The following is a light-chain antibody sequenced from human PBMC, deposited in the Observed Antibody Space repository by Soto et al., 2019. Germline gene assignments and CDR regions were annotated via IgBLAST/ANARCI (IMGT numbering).Light chain of an antibody. CDR3: QQANSFTVT. CDR2: GAS. J-gene: IGKJ4*01. CDR1: QNISRS. V-gene: IGKV3-15*01. Sequence: EIVMTQSPVTLSVSPGERATLSCRASQNISRSLAWYQQKPGQTPRLLIYGASTRATGIPARFSGSGSGTEFNLRISRLQPEDFETYYCQQANSFTVTFGGGTKVDIK.